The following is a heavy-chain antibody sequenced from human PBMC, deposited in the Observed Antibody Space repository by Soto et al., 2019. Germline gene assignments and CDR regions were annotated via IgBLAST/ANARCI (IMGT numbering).Heavy chain of an antibody. CDR2: ISGDSGSS. CDR1: GLTFEAYS. V-gene: IGHV3-9*01. CDR3: TKRRSARPGFDAFAL. J-gene: IGHJ3*01. Sequence: PGGSLRLSCAASGLTFEAYSLHWVRQLPGKGLDWVAGISGDSGSSGYADSVSGRFTVSRDNAKNSLFLQMSSLSPEDTALYYCTKRRSARPGFDAFALWGQGPMVTVSS.